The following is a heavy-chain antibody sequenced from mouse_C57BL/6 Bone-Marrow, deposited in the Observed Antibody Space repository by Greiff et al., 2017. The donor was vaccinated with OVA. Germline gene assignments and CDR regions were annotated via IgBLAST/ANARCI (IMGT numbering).Heavy chain of an antibody. CDR2: IWSGGST. J-gene: IGHJ3*01. V-gene: IGHV2-2*01. CDR1: GFSLTSYG. Sequence: QVQLKESGPGLVQPSQSLSITCTVSGFSLTSYGVHWVRQSPGKGLEWLGVIWSGGSTDYNAAFISRLSISKDNSKSQVFFKMNSLQADDTAIYYCARKGGHYYGPWLAYWGQGTLVTVSA. D-gene: IGHD1-1*01. CDR3: ARKGGHYYGPWLAY.